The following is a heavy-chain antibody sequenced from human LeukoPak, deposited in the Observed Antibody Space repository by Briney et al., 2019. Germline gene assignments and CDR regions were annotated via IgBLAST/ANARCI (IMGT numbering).Heavy chain of an antibody. J-gene: IGHJ6*04. CDR2: ISGSGGST. CDR1: GFTFSSYA. Sequence: GASLRLSCAASGFTFSSYAMSWVRQAPGKGLEWVSAISGSGGSTYYADSVKGRFTISRDNSKNTLYLQMNSLRAEDTAVYYCAKGEYCSSTSCLNYYYYYGMDVWGKGTTVTVSS. V-gene: IGHV3-23*01. CDR3: AKGEYCSSTSCLNYYYYYGMDV. D-gene: IGHD2-2*01.